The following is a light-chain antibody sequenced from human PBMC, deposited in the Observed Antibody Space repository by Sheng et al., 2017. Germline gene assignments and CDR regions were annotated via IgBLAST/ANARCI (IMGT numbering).Light chain of an antibody. V-gene: IGKV3-20*01. J-gene: IGKJ1*01. CDR2: CI. CDR3: HQYDRSPPT. CDR1: QSITERL. Sequence: ENVLTQSPGTLSLSPGERATLSCRASQSITERLRSLVPAETWPGSQAPHLWCIQQCHWHPRQVQWQWVWESFTLTISRLEPEDFAVYYCHQYDRSPPTFGQGTKVAIK.